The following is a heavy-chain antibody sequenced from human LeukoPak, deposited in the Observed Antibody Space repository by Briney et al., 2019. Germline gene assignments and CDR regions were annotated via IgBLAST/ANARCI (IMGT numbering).Heavy chain of an antibody. CDR3: ARDCSSVRGVPSYYFDY. J-gene: IGHJ4*02. CDR2: INPSGGST. Sequence: ASVKVSCKASGYTFTSYYMHWVRQAPGQGLEWMGIINPSGGSTSYAQKFQGRVTMTRDTSTSTVYTELSSLRSEDTAVYYCARDCSSVRGVPSYYFDYWGQGTLVTVSS. CDR1: GYTFTSYY. V-gene: IGHV1-46*01. D-gene: IGHD3-10*01.